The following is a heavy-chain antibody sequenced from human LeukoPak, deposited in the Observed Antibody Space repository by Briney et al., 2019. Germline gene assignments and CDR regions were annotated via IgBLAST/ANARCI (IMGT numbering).Heavy chain of an antibody. CDR1: GFTFSSYE. Sequence: GGSLRLSCAASGFTFSSYEMNWVRQAPGKGLEWVSYISSSGSTIYYADSVKGRFTISRDNSKNTLYLQMNSLRAEDTAVYYCAKDPAHQDTAMVRGSGGTWFDPWGQGTLVTVSS. CDR2: ISSSGSTI. V-gene: IGHV3-48*03. CDR3: AKDPAHQDTAMVRGSGGTWFDP. D-gene: IGHD5-18*01. J-gene: IGHJ5*02.